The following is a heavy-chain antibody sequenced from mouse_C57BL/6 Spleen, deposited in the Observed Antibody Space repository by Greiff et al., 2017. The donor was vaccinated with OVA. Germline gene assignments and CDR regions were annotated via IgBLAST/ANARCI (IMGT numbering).Heavy chain of an antibody. V-gene: IGHV1-63*01. CDR2: IYPGGGSP. J-gene: IGHJ2*01. D-gene: IGHD1-1*01. CDR1: GYTFTNYW. Sequence: QVQLQQSGAELVRPGTSVKMSCKASGYTFTNYWIGWAKQRPGHGLEWIGDIYPGGGSPHYNEKFKGKATLTADKSSSTAYMQFSSLTSEDSAIYYCAYITTVPYYFDYWGQGTTLTVSS. CDR3: AYITTVPYYFDY.